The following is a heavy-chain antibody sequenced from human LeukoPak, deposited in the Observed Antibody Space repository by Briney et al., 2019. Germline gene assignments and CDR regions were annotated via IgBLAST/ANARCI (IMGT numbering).Heavy chain of an antibody. CDR1: GFTFSSYS. CDR2: ISSSSSTI. J-gene: IGHJ4*02. Sequence: GGSLRLSCAASGFTFSSYSMTWVRQAPGKGLEWVSYISSSSSTIYYADSVKGRFTISRDNAKNSLYLQMNSLRAEDTAVYYCAGDFDYWGQGTLVTVSS. V-gene: IGHV3-48*04. CDR3: AGDFDY.